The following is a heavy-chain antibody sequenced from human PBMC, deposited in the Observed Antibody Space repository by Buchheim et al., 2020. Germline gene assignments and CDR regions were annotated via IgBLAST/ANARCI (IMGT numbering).Heavy chain of an antibody. CDR1: GGSFSGYY. CDR2: INHSGST. D-gene: IGHD2-8*01. Sequence: QVQLQQWGAGLLKPSETLSLTCAVYGGSFSGYYWSWIRQPPGKGLEWIGEINHSGSTNYNPSLKSRVTISVDTSKNQFSLKLISVTAADTAVYYCARGRGNYCTNGVCYTGYYYYGMDVGGQGTT. V-gene: IGHV4-34*01. CDR3: ARGRGNYCTNGVCYTGYYYYGMDV. J-gene: IGHJ6*02.